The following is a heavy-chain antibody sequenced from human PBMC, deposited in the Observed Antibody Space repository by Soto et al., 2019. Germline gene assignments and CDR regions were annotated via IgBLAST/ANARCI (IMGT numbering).Heavy chain of an antibody. CDR3: ARSGYSSQWEGDAFDI. Sequence: PSETLSLTCTVSGGSISSYSWSWIRQPPGKGLEWIGYIYYSGSTNYNPSLKSRVTISVDTSKNQFSLKLSSVTAADTAVYYCARSGYSSQWEGDAFDIWGQGTMVTVSS. D-gene: IGHD6-13*01. CDR2: IYYSGST. V-gene: IGHV4-59*01. J-gene: IGHJ3*02. CDR1: GGSISSYS.